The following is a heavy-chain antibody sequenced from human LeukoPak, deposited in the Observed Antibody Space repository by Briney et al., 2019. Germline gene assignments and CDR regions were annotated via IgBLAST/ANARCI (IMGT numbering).Heavy chain of an antibody. J-gene: IGHJ4*02. CDR3: AREPSTLFDY. CDR1: GFTFSSYS. Sequence: GGSLRLSCAASGFTFSSYSMNWVRQAPGKGLEWLSYIRSNSGTIYYADSVKGRFTISRDNAKNSLYLQMDSLRVEDTAVYYCAREPSTLFDYWGQGTLVTVSS. D-gene: IGHD2/OR15-2a*01. V-gene: IGHV3-48*01. CDR2: IRSNSGTI.